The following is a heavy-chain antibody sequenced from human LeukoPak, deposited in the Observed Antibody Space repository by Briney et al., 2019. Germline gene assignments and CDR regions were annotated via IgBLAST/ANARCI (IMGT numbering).Heavy chain of an antibody. CDR1: VFSLDDYG. D-gene: IGHD3-22*01. V-gene: IGHV3-20*04. CDR2: INWNGGST. J-gene: IGHJ4*02. CDR3: ARVPYYYDSSGYWGYFDY. Sequence: PGGCLRLSRAASVFSLDDYGMSWVRQAPGKGLEWVSAINWNGGSTVYADAVKGRFTISRGNAKNSLYLQMNSLRAEDTAVYFCARVPYYYDSSGYWGYFDYWGQGTLVTVSS.